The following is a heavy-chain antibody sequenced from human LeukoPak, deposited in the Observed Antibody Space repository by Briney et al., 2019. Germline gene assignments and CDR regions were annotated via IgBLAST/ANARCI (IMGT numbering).Heavy chain of an antibody. Sequence: GGSLRLSCAASGFTFSSYGMHWVRQAPGKGLEWVAFIRYDGSNKYYADSVKGRFTISRDNSKNTLYLQMNSLRAEDTAVYYCAKGSGSYFLYFDYWGQGTLVTVSS. CDR1: GFTFSSYG. CDR3: AKGSGSYFLYFDY. CDR2: IRYDGSNK. J-gene: IGHJ4*02. V-gene: IGHV3-30*02. D-gene: IGHD1-26*01.